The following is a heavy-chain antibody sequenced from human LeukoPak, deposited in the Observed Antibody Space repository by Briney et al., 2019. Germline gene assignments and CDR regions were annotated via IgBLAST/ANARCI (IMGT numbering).Heavy chain of an antibody. CDR2: IYSTGGK. Sequence: PGGSLRLSCAASEFTVSTNYMSWVRQAPGKGLEWVSIIYSTGGKYYADSVKGRFTISRDNSKHTLYLQMNGLRGEDTAVYYCARGSDGWFAFDYWDQGILVTVSS. J-gene: IGHJ4*02. CDR3: ARGSDGWFAFDY. V-gene: IGHV3-66*01. CDR1: EFTVSTNY. D-gene: IGHD6-19*01.